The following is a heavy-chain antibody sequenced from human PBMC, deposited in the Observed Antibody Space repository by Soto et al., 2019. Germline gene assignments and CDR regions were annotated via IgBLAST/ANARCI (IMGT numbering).Heavy chain of an antibody. CDR2: IKSKTDGGTT. D-gene: IGHD3-3*01. CDR3: TTQYYDFWSGYYSNY. Sequence: EVQLVESGGGLVKPGGSLRLSCAASGFTFSNAWMNWVRQAPGKGLEWVGRIKSKTDGGTTDYAAPVEGRFTISRDDSKNTLYLQMNSLKTEDTAVYYCTTQYYDFWSGYYSNYWGQGTLVTVSS. V-gene: IGHV3-15*07. CDR1: GFTFSNAW. J-gene: IGHJ4*02.